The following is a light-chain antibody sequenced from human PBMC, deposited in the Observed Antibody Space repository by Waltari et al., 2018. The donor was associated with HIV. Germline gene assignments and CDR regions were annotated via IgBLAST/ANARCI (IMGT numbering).Light chain of an antibody. CDR3: QQLNSYPPS. CDR1: QGISSY. J-gene: IGKJ3*01. V-gene: IGKV1-9*01. CDR2: ASS. Sequence: DIQLTQSPSFLSASVGDRVTLTCRASQGISSYLAWYQQTPGEAHKLLIYASSTLQSWVPSRFSGSGSGTEFTLTISSLQPEDFATYYCQQLNSYPPSFGPGTKVDIK.